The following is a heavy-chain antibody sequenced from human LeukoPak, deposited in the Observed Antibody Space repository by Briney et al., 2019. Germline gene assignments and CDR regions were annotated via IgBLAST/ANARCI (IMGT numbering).Heavy chain of an antibody. J-gene: IGHJ6*03. CDR1: GFTFSSYG. V-gene: IGHV3-23*01. D-gene: IGHD3-10*01. CDR2: ISGSGGST. CDR3: AKSLDYYGSGSVYYYYYMDV. Sequence: GGSLRLSCAASGFTFSSYGMSWVRQAPGKGLEWVSAISGSGGSTYYADSVKGRFTISRDNSKNTLYLQMNSLRAEDTAVYYCAKSLDYYGSGSVYYYYYMDVWGKGTTVTISS.